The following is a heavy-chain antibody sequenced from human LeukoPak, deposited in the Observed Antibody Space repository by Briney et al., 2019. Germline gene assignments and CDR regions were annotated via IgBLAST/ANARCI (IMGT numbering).Heavy chain of an antibody. J-gene: IGHJ4*02. V-gene: IGHV4-30-4*08. D-gene: IGHD2-15*01. CDR2: INHSGSI. CDR3: ARVTGYCSGGSCYSLDY. Sequence: SQTLSLTCTVSGGSISSGDYYWSWIRQPPGKGLEWIGEINHSGSINYNPSLKSRVTISVDTSKNQFSLKLSSVTAADTAVYYCARVTGYCSGGSCYSLDYWGQGTLVTVSS. CDR1: GGSISSGDYY.